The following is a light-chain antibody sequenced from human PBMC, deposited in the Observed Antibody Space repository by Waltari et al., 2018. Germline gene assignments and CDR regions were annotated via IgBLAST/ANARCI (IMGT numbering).Light chain of an antibody. Sequence: EIVMTQSPATLSVSPGERVTLSCRSSQSVSYNLAWYQQKPGQAPRLLIYAASTRATGIPARFSGSGSGSAFSLIISSLQSEDFAGYYCQQYNDRPRTFGQGTKVEIK. J-gene: IGKJ1*01. V-gene: IGKV3-15*01. CDR2: AAS. CDR3: QQYNDRPRT. CDR1: QSVSYN.